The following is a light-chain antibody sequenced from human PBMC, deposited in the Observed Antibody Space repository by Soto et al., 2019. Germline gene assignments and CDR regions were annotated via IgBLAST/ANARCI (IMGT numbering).Light chain of an antibody. J-gene: IGLJ3*02. V-gene: IGLV4-69*01. Sequence: QSVLTQSPSASASLGASVKLTCTLSSGHSSYAIAWHQQQPEKGPRYLMKLNSDGSHSKGDGIPDRFSASSSGAERYLTISSLQSEDEADYYCQTWGTGIHGMFGGGTQLTVL. CDR1: SGHSSYA. CDR3: QTWGTGIHGM. CDR2: LNSDGSH.